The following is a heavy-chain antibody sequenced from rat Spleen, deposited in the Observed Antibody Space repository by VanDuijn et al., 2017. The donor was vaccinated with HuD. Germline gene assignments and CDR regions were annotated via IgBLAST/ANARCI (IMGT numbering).Heavy chain of an antibody. D-gene: IGHD1-4*01. Sequence: EVQLVESDGGLVQPGRSLKLSCAASGFTFSDYYMAWVRQAPTKGLEWVATISYDGSSTYYRDSVKGRFTISRDNAKSTLYLQMDSLRSEDTATYYCAGQWGYNSYFDYWGQGTLVTVSS. CDR2: ISYDGSST. CDR1: GFTFSDYY. J-gene: IGHJ3*01. V-gene: IGHV5-29*01. CDR3: AGQWGYNSYFDY.